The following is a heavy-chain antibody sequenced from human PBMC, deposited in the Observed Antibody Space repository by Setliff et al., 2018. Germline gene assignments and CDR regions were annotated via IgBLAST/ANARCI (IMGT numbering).Heavy chain of an antibody. CDR1: GGTFSNYG. D-gene: IGHD3-22*01. J-gene: IGHJ4*02. V-gene: IGHV1-69*05. Sequence: ASVKVSCKASGGTFSNYGISWVRQAPGQGLEWMGGTIPIFGTTDYAQKFQGRVTIITDDSTSTAFMQLSSLTSDDTAVYYCAREGRRYYDSSGYYKYYFDYWGQGTLVTVSS. CDR3: AREGRRYYDSSGYYKYYFDY. CDR2: TIPIFGTT.